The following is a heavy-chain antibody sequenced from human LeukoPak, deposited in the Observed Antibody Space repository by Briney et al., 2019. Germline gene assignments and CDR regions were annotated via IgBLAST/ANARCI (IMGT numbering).Heavy chain of an antibody. CDR2: IYHSGST. D-gene: IGHD4-23*01. CDR1: GDSISNYY. Sequence: PSETLSLTCTVSGDSISNYYWNWIRQPPGKGLEWIGYIYHSGSTNYNPSLKSRVTISVDTSKNQFSLKLTSVTAADTAVYYCARTRAYGGRPDYWGQGTLVTVSS. V-gene: IGHV4-59*01. CDR3: ARTRAYGGRPDY. J-gene: IGHJ4*02.